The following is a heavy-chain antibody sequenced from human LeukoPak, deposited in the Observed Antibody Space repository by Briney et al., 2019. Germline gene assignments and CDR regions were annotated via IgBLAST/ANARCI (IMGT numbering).Heavy chain of an antibody. Sequence: SETLSLTCTVSGGSISSSSYCWGWIRQPPGKGLEWIGSIYYSGSTYYNPSLKSRVTISVDTSKNQFSLKLSSVTAADTAVYYCARHGSYSSSFGYFDYWGQGTLVTVSS. J-gene: IGHJ4*02. V-gene: IGHV4-39*01. CDR2: IYYSGST. CDR1: GGSISSSSYC. CDR3: ARHGSYSSSFGYFDY. D-gene: IGHD6-13*01.